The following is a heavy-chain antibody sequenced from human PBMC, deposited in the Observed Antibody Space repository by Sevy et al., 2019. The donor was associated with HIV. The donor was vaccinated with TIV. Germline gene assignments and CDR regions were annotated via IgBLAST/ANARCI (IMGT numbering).Heavy chain of an antibody. Sequence: ASVKVSCKASGYTFTGYYMHWVRQAPGQGLEWMGWINPNSGGTNYAQKFQGRVTMTRDTSISTAYMELSRLRSDDTAVYYCARDYLDEALRLPGTAMVYVAWFDPWGQGTLVTVSS. J-gene: IGHJ5*02. CDR1: GYTFTGYY. CDR2: INPNSGGT. V-gene: IGHV1-2*02. CDR3: ARDYLDEALRLPGTAMVYVAWFDP. D-gene: IGHD5-18*01.